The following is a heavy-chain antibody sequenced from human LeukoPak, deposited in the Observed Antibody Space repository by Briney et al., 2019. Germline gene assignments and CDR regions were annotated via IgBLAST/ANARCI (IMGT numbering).Heavy chain of an antibody. D-gene: IGHD6-13*01. J-gene: IGHJ6*03. V-gene: IGHV4-34*01. CDR1: GGSFSGYY. CDR2: INHSGST. Sequence: PSETLSLTCAVYGGSFSGYYWSWIRQPPGKGLEWIGEINHSGSTNYNPSLKSRVTISVDTSKNQFSLKLSSVTAADTAVYYCARVTLLSSSWYNYYYYYYMDVWGKGTTVTVSS. CDR3: ARVTLLSSSWYNYYYYYYMDV.